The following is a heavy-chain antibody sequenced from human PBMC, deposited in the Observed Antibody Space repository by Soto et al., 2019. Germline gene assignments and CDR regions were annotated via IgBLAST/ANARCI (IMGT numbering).Heavy chain of an antibody. CDR2: INTGNGNT. CDR1: GYTFTTYA. CDR3: ARGFVVGAAGPFDP. Sequence: QVQLVQSGAEEKKPGASVKVSCKASGYTFTTYAMHWVRQAPGQRLEWMGWINTGNGNTKYSQKFQGRVTITRDTSESTAYMELISLTSEDTAVYYCARGFVVGAAGPFDPWGQGTLVTVSS. V-gene: IGHV1-3*04. J-gene: IGHJ5*02. D-gene: IGHD1-26*01.